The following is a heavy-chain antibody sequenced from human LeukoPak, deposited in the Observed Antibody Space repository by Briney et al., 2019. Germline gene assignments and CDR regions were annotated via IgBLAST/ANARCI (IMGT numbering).Heavy chain of an antibody. V-gene: IGHV3-23*01. CDR2: ILGSGGST. J-gene: IGHJ4*02. Sequence: GGSLRLSCAASGFTFSNYAMSWVRQAPGKGLEWVSAILGSGGSTYYADSVKGRFTVSRDNSKSTLYLQMNSLRAEDTALYYCAKWGDYDVLTGYYVPDYWGQGTLVTVPS. CDR1: GFTFSNYA. D-gene: IGHD3-9*01. CDR3: AKWGDYDVLTGYYVPDY.